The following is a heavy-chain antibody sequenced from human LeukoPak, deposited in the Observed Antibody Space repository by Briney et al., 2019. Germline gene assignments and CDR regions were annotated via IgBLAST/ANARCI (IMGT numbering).Heavy chain of an antibody. CDR1: GGSFSGYY. D-gene: IGHD3-10*01. CDR2: INHSGST. J-gene: IGHJ6*02. Sequence: SETLSLTRAVYGGSFSGYYWSWIRQPPGKGLEWIGEINHSGSTNYNPSLKSRVTISVDTSKNQFSLKLSSVTAADTAVYYCARKGRFMVRGVIIKDYYYYGMDVWGQGTTVTVSS. V-gene: IGHV4-34*01. CDR3: ARKGRFMVRGVIIKDYYYYGMDV.